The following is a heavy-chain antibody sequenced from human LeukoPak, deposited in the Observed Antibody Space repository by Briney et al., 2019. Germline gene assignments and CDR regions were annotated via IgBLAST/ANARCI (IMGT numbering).Heavy chain of an antibody. V-gene: IGHV3-74*01. CDR3: VRDNYGVDY. D-gene: IGHD3-16*01. Sequence: PGGSLRLSCAASGFTFNRYWMQWVRQAPGKGLVWVSHITSDGSITSYADSVKGRFTTSRDNAKNTLYLQMNSRRAEDTAVYYCVRDNYGVDYWGQGTLVTVSS. CDR2: ITSDGSIT. CDR1: GFTFNRYW. J-gene: IGHJ4*02.